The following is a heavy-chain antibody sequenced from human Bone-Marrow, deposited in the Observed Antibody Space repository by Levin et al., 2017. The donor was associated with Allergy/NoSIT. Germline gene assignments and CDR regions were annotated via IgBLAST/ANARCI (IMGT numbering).Heavy chain of an antibody. D-gene: IGHD5-12*01. CDR1: GGSISSENW. CDR3: ARVVWGSGSAAHWFDP. CDR2: IYHRGTT. Sequence: SETLSLTCAVSGGSISSENWWSWVRQPPGKGLEWIGEIYHRGTTSYNSPLKSRVTISMDKSKNQFSLNLSSVTAADTAVYYCARVVWGSGSAAHWFDPWGHGTLVTVSA. J-gene: IGHJ5*02. V-gene: IGHV4-4*02.